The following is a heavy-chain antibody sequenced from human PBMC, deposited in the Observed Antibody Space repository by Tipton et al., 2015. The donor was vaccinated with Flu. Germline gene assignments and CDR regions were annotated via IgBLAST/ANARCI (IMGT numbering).Heavy chain of an antibody. D-gene: IGHD3-3*01. CDR3: ARVPLSGDMDV. CDR2: IYYSGST. V-gene: IGHV4-59*01. Sequence: TLSLTCTVSSGSISSYYWSWIRQPPGKGLEWIGYIYYSGSTNYNPSLKSRVTVSVDTSKNQFSLKLTSVTAADTAVYYCARVPLSGDMDVWGQGTTVTVSS. CDR1: SGSISSYY. J-gene: IGHJ6*02.